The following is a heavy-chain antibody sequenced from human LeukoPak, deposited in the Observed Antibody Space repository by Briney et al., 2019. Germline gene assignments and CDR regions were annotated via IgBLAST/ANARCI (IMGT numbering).Heavy chain of an antibody. Sequence: PGGSLRLSCAASGFTFSTYGMHWVRQAPGKGLERVAFMRYDGSNEYYADSVKGRFTISRDNSKNTVYLQMNSLRLEDTAMYYCAKNSQPVDQYYFDYWGQGTLVTVSS. CDR3: AKNSQPVDQYYFDY. V-gene: IGHV3-30*02. D-gene: IGHD2/OR15-2a*01. J-gene: IGHJ4*02. CDR2: MRYDGSNE. CDR1: GFTFSTYG.